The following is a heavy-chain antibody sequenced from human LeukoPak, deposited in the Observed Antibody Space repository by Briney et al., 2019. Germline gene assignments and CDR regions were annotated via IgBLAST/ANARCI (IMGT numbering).Heavy chain of an antibody. D-gene: IGHD2-2*01. Sequence: GESLKISCKGSGYSFTSYWIGWVRQMPGKGLEWMGIIYPGDSDTRYSPSFQGQVTISADKSISTAYLQWSSLKASDTAMYYCARPYCSSTSCYGSYYFDYWGQGTLVAVSS. V-gene: IGHV5-51*01. CDR1: GYSFTSYW. CDR2: IYPGDSDT. J-gene: IGHJ4*02. CDR3: ARPYCSSTSCYGSYYFDY.